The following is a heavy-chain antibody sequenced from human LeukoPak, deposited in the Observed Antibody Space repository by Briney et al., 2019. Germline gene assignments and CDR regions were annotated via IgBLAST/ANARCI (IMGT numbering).Heavy chain of an antibody. V-gene: IGHV3-33*06. Sequence: GGSLRLSCAASGFTFSSYGMHRVRQAPGKGLEWVAVIWYDGSNKYYADSVKGRFTISRDNSKNTLYLQMNSLRAEDTAVYYCAKDWEVITAIYYFDYWGQGTLVTVPS. D-gene: IGHD3-22*01. J-gene: IGHJ4*02. CDR3: AKDWEVITAIYYFDY. CDR2: IWYDGSNK. CDR1: GFTFSSYG.